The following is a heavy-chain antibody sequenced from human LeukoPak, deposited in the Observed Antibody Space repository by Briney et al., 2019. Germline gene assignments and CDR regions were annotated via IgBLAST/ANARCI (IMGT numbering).Heavy chain of an antibody. CDR1: GFTFSSYG. CDR2: IWYDGSNK. D-gene: IGHD6-13*01. J-gene: IGHJ3*02. V-gene: IGHV3-33*01. CDR3: ARGGWYTSSWYENAFDI. Sequence: GGSLRLSCAASGFTFSSYGMHWVRQAPGKGLEWVALIWYDGSNKYYGDSVKGRFTISRDNSKNTLYLQMNSLRAEDTAVYYCARGGWYTSSWYENAFDIWGQGTMVTVSS.